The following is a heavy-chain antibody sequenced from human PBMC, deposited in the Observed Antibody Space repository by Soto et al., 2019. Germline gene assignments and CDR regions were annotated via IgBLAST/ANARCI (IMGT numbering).Heavy chain of an antibody. D-gene: IGHD4-17*01. J-gene: IGHJ3*02. CDR1: GGPFNNHA. Sequence: QVQLVQSGAEVKKPGSSVKVSCKTSGGPFNNHAINWVRQAPGQGLEWVGLVIPTLATADYAQKFQGRVTMTADEGTNTAYMELSSLRSNGTGVYSCSSDYGENDAFDSWGRGTLVTVST. V-gene: IGHV1-69*01. CDR2: VIPTLATA. CDR3: SSDYGENDAFDS.